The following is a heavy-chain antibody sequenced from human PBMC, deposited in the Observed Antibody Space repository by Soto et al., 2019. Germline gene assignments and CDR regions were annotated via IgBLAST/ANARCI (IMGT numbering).Heavy chain of an antibody. CDR2: ISYDGSNK. CDR3: AKGSYYYDSSGHFDY. V-gene: IGHV3-30*18. Sequence: GGSLRLSCAASGFTFSSYGMHWVRQAPGKGLEWVTVISYDGSNKYYADSVKGRFTISRDNSKNTLYLQMNSLRAEDTAVYYCAKGSYYYDSSGHFDYWGQGT. CDR1: GFTFSSYG. J-gene: IGHJ4*02. D-gene: IGHD3-22*01.